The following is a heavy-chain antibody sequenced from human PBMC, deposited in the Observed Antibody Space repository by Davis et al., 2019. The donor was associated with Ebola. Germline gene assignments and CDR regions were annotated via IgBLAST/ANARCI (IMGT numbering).Heavy chain of an antibody. V-gene: IGHV3-30*04. J-gene: IGHJ3*02. CDR2: ISYDGSNK. Sequence: PAGSLTLSCAASGFTFSSYAMHWVRQAPGKGLEWVAVISYDGSNKYYADSVKGRFTISRDNAKNSLSLQMNSLRAEDTAIYYCARGGYYESTGYSHAAFDIWGQGTMVTVSS. D-gene: IGHD3-22*01. CDR1: GFTFSSYA. CDR3: ARGGYYESTGYSHAAFDI.